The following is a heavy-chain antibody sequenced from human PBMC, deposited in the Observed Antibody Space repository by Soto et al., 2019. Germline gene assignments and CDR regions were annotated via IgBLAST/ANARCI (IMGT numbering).Heavy chain of an antibody. Sequence: GGSLRLSCAASGFTFSSYWMSWVRQAPGKGLEWVANIKQDGSEKYYVDSVKGRFTISRDNAKNSLYLQMNSLRAEDTAVYYCARGFFPWTINWYFDLWGRGTLVTVSS. D-gene: IGHD1-1*01. CDR3: ARGFFPWTINWYFDL. V-gene: IGHV3-7*01. J-gene: IGHJ2*01. CDR2: IKQDGSEK. CDR1: GFTFSSYW.